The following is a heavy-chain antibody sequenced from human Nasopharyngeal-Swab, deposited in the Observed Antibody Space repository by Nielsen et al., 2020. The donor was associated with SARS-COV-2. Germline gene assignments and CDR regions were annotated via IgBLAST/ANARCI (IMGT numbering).Heavy chain of an antibody. CDR2: IYYSGST. D-gene: IGHD3-10*01. CDR1: GGSVSSGSYY. Sequence: SETLSLTCTVSGGSVSSGSYYWSWIRQPPGKGLEWIGYIYYSGSTNYNPSLKSRVTISVDTSKNQFSLKLGSVTAADTAVYYCARELLWFGELLLGDAFDIWGQGTMVTVSS. J-gene: IGHJ3*02. V-gene: IGHV4-61*01. CDR3: ARELLWFGELLLGDAFDI.